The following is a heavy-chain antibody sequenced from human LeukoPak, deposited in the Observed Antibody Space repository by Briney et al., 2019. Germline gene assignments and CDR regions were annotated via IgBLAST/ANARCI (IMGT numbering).Heavy chain of an antibody. D-gene: IGHD6-13*01. Sequence: PSQTLSLTCTVSGGSISSGGYYWSWIRQPPGKGLEWIGYIYHSGSTYYNPSLKSRVTISVDRSKNQFSLKLSSVTAADTAVYYCAAAAGKVYFQHWGQGTLVTVSS. CDR3: AAAAGKVYFQH. CDR2: IYHSGST. V-gene: IGHV4-30-2*01. CDR1: GGSISSGGYY. J-gene: IGHJ1*01.